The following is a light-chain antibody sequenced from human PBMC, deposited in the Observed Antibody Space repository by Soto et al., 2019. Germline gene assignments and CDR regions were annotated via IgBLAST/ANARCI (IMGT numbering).Light chain of an antibody. J-gene: IGKJ5*01. Sequence: EIVLTQSPGTLSLSPGERATLSGRASQSVSSNLAWYQQKPGQAPRLLTYGASARATGIPARFTGSGSGTEFTLTISSLQSEDFAVYYCQQYNNWPPITFGQGTRLEI. V-gene: IGKV3-15*01. CDR1: QSVSSN. CDR2: GAS. CDR3: QQYNNWPPIT.